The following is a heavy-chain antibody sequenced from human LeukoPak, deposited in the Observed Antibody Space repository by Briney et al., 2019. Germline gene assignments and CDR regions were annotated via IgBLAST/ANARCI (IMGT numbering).Heavy chain of an antibody. Sequence: ASVKVSCKASGYTFTGYYMHWVRQAPGQGLEWMGWINTNSGGTNYAQKFQGRVTMTRDTSISTAYMELSRLRTDDTAVYYCAREAVPLHTWSYPRHFDYWGQGTLVPVSS. D-gene: IGHD1-26*01. CDR2: INTNSGGT. CDR3: AREAVPLHTWSYPRHFDY. J-gene: IGHJ4*02. V-gene: IGHV1-2*02. CDR1: GYTFTGYY.